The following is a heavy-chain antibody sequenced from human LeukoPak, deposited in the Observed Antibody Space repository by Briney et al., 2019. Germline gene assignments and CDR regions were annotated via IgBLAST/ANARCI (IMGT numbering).Heavy chain of an antibody. V-gene: IGHV1-8*01. CDR3: ARGRPTNLGGIY. D-gene: IGHD7-27*01. Sequence: ASVKVSCKAPGYTFTSHHINWLRQAAGQGLEWMGWMNPGSGNTVSAQKFQGRVTMTWDTSISTAYMELSSLRSEDTAVYYCARGRPTNLGGIYWGQGTLVTVSS. CDR1: GYTFTSHH. J-gene: IGHJ4*02. CDR2: MNPGSGNT.